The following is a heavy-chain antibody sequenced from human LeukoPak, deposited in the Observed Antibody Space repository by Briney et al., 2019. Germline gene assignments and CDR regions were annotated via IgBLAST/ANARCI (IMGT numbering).Heavy chain of an antibody. Sequence: PSQTLSLTCTVSVRSISIGDYYGSWVRQPPGRGLEWVGYIYYSGSTYYNPSLKSRVTISVDTSKNQFSLKLSSVTAADTAVYYCARSDGYCSSTSCYADAFDIWGQGTMVTVSS. D-gene: IGHD2-2*01. CDR1: VRSISIGDYY. CDR2: IYYSGST. V-gene: IGHV4-30-4*01. CDR3: ARSDGYCSSTSCYADAFDI. J-gene: IGHJ3*02.